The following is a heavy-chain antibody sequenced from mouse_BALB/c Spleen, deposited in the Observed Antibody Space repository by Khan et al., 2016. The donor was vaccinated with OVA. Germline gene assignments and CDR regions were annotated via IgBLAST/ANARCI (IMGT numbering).Heavy chain of an antibody. D-gene: IGHD2-14*01. Sequence: QVQLKQSGPELKKPGETVKISCKASGYTFTNYGMNWVKQAPGKGLKWMGWINTYTGEPTYVDDFKGRFAFSLETSASTAYLQLNNLKNEDTATYFCARVGYSGTMDYWGQGTSVTVSS. CDR3: ARVGYSGTMDY. V-gene: IGHV9-3-1*01. CDR1: GYTFTNYG. J-gene: IGHJ4*01. CDR2: INTYTGEP.